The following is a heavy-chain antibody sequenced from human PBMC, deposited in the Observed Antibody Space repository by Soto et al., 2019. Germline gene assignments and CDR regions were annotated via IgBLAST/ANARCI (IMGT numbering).Heavy chain of an antibody. J-gene: IGHJ4*02. Sequence: QVQLVESGGGFVKTSGSLTLACGGSGFTFSDYYMSWVRQAPGKGLEWVAYISSSGNTIYYADSVKGRFTISRDNAKNSAFLKMSNLRAEDTALYFCAKMSSEDYYDPVFSWGQGTLVTVSS. CDR3: AKMSSEDYYDPVFS. CDR1: GFTFSDYY. D-gene: IGHD3-22*01. V-gene: IGHV3-11*01. CDR2: ISSSGNTI.